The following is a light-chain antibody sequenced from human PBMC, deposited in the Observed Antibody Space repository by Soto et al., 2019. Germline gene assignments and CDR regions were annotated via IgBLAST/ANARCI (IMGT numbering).Light chain of an antibody. Sequence: EIVMTQSPATLSVSPGERATLSCRASQSVSSNLALYQQKRGQAPRLLIYGASTRATGIPARFSGSGSGTEFTLTIRRLQYEDFAVYYCQQYNNWLPPFGKGTKVKIK. J-gene: IGKJ1*01. V-gene: IGKV3-15*01. CDR3: QQYNNWLPP. CDR2: GAS. CDR1: QSVSSN.